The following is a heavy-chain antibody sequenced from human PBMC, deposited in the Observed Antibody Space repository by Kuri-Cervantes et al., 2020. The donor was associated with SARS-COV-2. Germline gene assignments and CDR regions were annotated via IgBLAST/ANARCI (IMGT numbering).Heavy chain of an antibody. V-gene: IGHV3-33*08. CDR2: IWYDGSNK. CDR1: GFIFSSYG. Sequence: GESLKISCEASGFIFSSYGMHWVRLAPGKGLEWVAVIWYDGSNKYYADSVKGRFTISRDNSENTVFLQMDSLRAEDTAVYYCARDSGPLRYSYFDYWGLGALVTVSS. CDR3: ARDSGPLRYSYFDY. J-gene: IGHJ4*02. D-gene: IGHD3-9*01.